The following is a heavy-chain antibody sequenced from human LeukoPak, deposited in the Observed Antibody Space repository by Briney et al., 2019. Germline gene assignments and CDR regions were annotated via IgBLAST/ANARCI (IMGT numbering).Heavy chain of an antibody. CDR2: IRGDGNT. CDR1: GFTFSSYS. CDR3: ARLVGVSPLDF. Sequence: PGGSLRLSCAPSGFTFSSYSMYWVRQTPRKGLEWVSEIRGDGNTYYADSVKGRFAISRDNSKNTLFLQMHSLRVEDTAIYYCARLVGVSPLDFWGRGTLVTVSS. V-gene: IGHV3-23*01. J-gene: IGHJ4*02. D-gene: IGHD3-16*01.